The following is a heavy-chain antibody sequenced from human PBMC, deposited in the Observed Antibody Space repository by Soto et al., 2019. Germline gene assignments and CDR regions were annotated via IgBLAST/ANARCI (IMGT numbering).Heavy chain of an antibody. J-gene: IGHJ5*02. D-gene: IGHD3-3*01. CDR2: IIPIFGTA. CDR1: GGTFSSCA. CDR3: SSRLSHIGWFDP. V-gene: IGHV1-69*06. Sequence: QVQLVQSGAEVKKPGSSVKVSCKASGGTFSSCAISWVRQAPGQGLEWMGGIIPIFGTANYAQKFQGRVTITADKSTSTAYMELSSLRSEDTAVYYCSSRLSHIGWFDPWGPGTLVTVSS.